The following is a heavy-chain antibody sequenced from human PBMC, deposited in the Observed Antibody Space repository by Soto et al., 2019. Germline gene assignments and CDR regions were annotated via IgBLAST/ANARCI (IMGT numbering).Heavy chain of an antibody. V-gene: IGHV4-31*03. Sequence: SETLSLTCTVSGGSISSGGYYWSWIRQHPGKGLEWIGYIYYSGSTYYNPSLKSRVTISVDTSKNQFSLKLSSVTAADTAVYYCARASWGDFWSGYYKRPHKYNKPYYYYGMDVWGQGTTVTVSS. CDR2: IYYSGST. CDR1: GGSISSGGYY. J-gene: IGHJ6*02. CDR3: ARASWGDFWSGYYKRPHKYNKPYYYYGMDV. D-gene: IGHD3-3*01.